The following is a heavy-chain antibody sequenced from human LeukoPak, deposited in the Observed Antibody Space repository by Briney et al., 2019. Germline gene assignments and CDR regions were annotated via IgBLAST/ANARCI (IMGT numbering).Heavy chain of an antibody. D-gene: IGHD6-19*01. J-gene: IGHJ4*02. V-gene: IGHV3-23*01. CDR1: GFTFSSYA. CDR2: ISGSGGST. Sequence: PGGSLRLSCAATGFTFSSYAMSWVRQAPGKGLEWVSAISGSGGSTCYADSVKGRFTISRDNSKNTLYLQMNSLRAEDTAVYYCAKDIAVADGFPQLFDYWGQGTLVTVSS. CDR3: AKDIAVADGFPQLFDY.